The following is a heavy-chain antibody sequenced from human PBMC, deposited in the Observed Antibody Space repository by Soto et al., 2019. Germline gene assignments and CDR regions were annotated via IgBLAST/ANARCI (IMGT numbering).Heavy chain of an antibody. CDR1: GFTLSSYT. Sequence: DGSLRLPCAPSGFTLSSYTMNWVRQAPGKGQEWVSSISSSSSYIYYADSGKGRFTISRDNAKNSLYLQMNSLRAEDTAVYYCASPERQSWYSSGWSGWGQGTLVTVSS. CDR2: ISSSSSYI. V-gene: IGHV3-21*01. D-gene: IGHD6-19*01. J-gene: IGHJ4*02. CDR3: ASPERQSWYSSGWSG.